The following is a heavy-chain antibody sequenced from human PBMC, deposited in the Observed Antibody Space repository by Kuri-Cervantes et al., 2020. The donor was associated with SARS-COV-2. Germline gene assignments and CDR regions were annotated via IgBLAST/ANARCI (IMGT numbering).Heavy chain of an antibody. D-gene: IGHD4-17*01. CDR2: IKQDGSEK. Sequence: GESLKISCAASGFTFSSYWMSWVRQAPGKGLEWVANIKQDGSEKYYVDSVKGRFTISRDNAKNSLYLQMNSLRAEDTAVYYCARARFDAFDIWGQGTMVTDSS. J-gene: IGHJ3*02. CDR3: ARARFDAFDI. CDR1: GFTFSSYW. V-gene: IGHV3-7*01.